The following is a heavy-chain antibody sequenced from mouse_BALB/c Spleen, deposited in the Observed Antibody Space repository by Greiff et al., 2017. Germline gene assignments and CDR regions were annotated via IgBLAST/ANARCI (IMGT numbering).Heavy chain of an antibody. CDR1: GYSITSDYA. CDR2: ISYSGST. CDR3: ARANWDVGGAMDY. D-gene: IGHD4-1*01. Sequence: DVQLVESGPGLVKPSQSLSLTCTVTGYSITSDYAWNWIRQFPGNKLEWMGYISYSGSTSYNPSLKSRISITRDTSKNQFFLQLNSVTTEDTATYYCARANWDVGGAMDYWGQGTSVTVSS. J-gene: IGHJ4*01. V-gene: IGHV3-2*02.